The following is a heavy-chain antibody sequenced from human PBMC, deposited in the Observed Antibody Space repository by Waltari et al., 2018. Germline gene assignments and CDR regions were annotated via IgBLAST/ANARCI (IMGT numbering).Heavy chain of an antibody. Sequence: QVQLQESGPGLVKPSETLSLTCAVAGYSISSGYYWGWIRQPPGKGLEYIGYISGSSGTTNYNPSLKNRVTISKDTSKNQFSLKLSSVTAADTAVYYCARGVVIPYYFDYWGQGVLVTVSS. CDR3: ARGVVIPYYFDY. D-gene: IGHD3-3*01. CDR2: ISGSSGTT. CDR1: GYSISSGYY. V-gene: IGHV4-38-2*01. J-gene: IGHJ4*02.